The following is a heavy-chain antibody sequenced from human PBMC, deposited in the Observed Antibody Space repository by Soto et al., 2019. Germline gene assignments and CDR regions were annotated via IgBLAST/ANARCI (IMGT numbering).Heavy chain of an antibody. CDR2: ISYDGSNK. V-gene: IGHV3-30*18. J-gene: IGHJ4*02. D-gene: IGHD5-12*01. CDR3: AKDRNSGYDWGGVDY. CDR1: GFTFSSYG. Sequence: PGGSLRLSCAASGFTFSSYGMHWVRQAPGKGLEWVAVISYDGSNKYYADSVKGRFTISRDNSKNTLYLQMNSLRAEDTAVYYCAKDRNSGYDWGGVDYWGQGTLVTVSS.